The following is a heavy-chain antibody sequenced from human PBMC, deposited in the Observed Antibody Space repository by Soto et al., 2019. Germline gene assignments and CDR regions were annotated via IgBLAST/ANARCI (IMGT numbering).Heavy chain of an antibody. CDR1: GFTFSCSA. V-gene: IGHV3-73*01. CDR2: IRSKANSYTT. Sequence: GGSLRLSCAASGFTFSCSAMHWVRQASGKGLEWVGPIRSKANSYTTANAASGKGRFTISRDNSKNTAYLQMNSLKPEDTAVYYCSSARGKQDYWGQGTMVTVSS. D-gene: IGHD3-10*01. CDR3: SSARGKQDY. J-gene: IGHJ4*02.